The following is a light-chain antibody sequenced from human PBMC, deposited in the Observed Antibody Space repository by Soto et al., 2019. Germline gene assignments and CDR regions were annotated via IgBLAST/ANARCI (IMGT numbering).Light chain of an antibody. Sequence: DIQMTQSPSSLSASEGDRVTITCRASQSISTWLAWYQQRPGKAPKVLISEASTLESGVPSRFSGSGSGTEFTLTISSLQPDDVATYYWQHSIGTFGQGTKVEIK. CDR2: EAS. J-gene: IGKJ1*01. CDR1: QSISTW. V-gene: IGKV1-5*01. CDR3: QHSIGT.